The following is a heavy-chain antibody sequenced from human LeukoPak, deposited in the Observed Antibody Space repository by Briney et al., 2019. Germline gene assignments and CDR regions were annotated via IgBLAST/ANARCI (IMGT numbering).Heavy chain of an antibody. D-gene: IGHD3-10*01. CDR3: ARETGESFDY. V-gene: IGHV3-21*01. CDR1: GFTFSTHS. Sequence: GGSLRLSCAASGFTFSTHSMNWVRQAPGKGLEWVSCISSSSSDIYYADSVKGRFTISRDNAKNSLYLQMNSLRAEDTAAYYCARETGESFDYWGQGTLVTVSS. J-gene: IGHJ4*02. CDR2: ISSSSSDI.